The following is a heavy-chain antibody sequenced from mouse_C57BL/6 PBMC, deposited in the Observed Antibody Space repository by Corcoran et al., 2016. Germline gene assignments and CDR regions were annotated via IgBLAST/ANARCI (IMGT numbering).Heavy chain of an antibody. Sequence: VQLQHSGAEFVKPGVSVKLSCTASGFNIKDYYMHWVKQRTEQGLDWIGRIDPEDGETKYAPKFQGKATITADTSSNTAYLQLSSLTSEDTAVYYCARKGIITHYLNYWGQGTTLTVSS. D-gene: IGHD1-1*01. CDR1: GFNIKDYY. J-gene: IGHJ2*01. V-gene: IGHV14-2*01. CDR2: IDPEDGET. CDR3: ARKGIITHYLNY.